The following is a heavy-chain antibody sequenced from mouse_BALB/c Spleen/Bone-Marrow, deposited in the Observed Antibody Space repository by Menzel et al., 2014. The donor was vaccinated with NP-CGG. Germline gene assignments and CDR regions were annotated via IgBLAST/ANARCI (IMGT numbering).Heavy chain of an antibody. CDR3: ARSGSSGYHYYAMDY. D-gene: IGHD3-1*01. J-gene: IGHJ4*01. Sequence: VHVKQSGPSLVKPSQTLSLTCSVTGDSITSGYWNWIRKFPGNKLEYMGYISYSGSTYYNPSLKSRISITRDTSKNLYYLQLKSVTTKDTATYYCARSGSSGYHYYAMDYWGRGTSVTVSS. V-gene: IGHV3-8*02. CDR1: GDSITSGY. CDR2: ISYSGST.